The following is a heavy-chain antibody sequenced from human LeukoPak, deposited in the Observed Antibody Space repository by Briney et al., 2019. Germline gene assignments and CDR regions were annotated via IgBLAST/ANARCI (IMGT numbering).Heavy chain of an antibody. V-gene: IGHV1-69*05. D-gene: IGHD3-10*01. CDR2: IIPIFGTA. CDR1: GCTFSRYT. Sequence: VASVEVSCKASGCTFSRYTISWVRQAPGQGLEWMGRIIPIFGTANYAQKFQGRVTITTDESTSTAYMELSSLRSEDTAVYYCARVSYYYGSEAPYYFDYWGQGTLVTVSS. CDR3: ARVSYYYGSEAPYYFDY. J-gene: IGHJ4*02.